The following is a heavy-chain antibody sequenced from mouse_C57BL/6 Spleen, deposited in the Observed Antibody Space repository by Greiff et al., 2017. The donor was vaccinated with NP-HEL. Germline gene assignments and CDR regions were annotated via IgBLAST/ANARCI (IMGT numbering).Heavy chain of an antibody. V-gene: IGHV1-80*01. CDR3: CSYYYGSSYFDY. J-gene: IGHJ2*01. D-gene: IGHD1-1*01. CDR1: GYAFSSYW. CDR2: IYPGDGDT. Sequence: VQLQQSGAELVKPGASVKISCKASGYAFSSYWMNWVKQRPGKGLEWIGQIYPGDGDTNYNGKFKGKATLTADKSSSTAYMQLSSLTSEDSAVYFCCSYYYGSSYFDYWGQGTTLTVSS.